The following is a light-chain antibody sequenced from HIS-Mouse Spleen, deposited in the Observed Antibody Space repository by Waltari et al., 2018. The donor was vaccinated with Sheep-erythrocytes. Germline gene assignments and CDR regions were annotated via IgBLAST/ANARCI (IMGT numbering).Light chain of an antibody. CDR3: SSYAGSNNWV. CDR1: SSDVGGYNY. CDR2: EVS. Sequence: QSALTQPPSASGSPGQSVTIPRTGTSSDVGGYNYVSCYQQHPGKAPKLMIYEVSKRPSGVPDRFSGSKSGNTASLTVSGLQAEDEADYYCSSYAGSNNWVFGGGTKLTVL. J-gene: IGLJ3*02. V-gene: IGLV2-8*01.